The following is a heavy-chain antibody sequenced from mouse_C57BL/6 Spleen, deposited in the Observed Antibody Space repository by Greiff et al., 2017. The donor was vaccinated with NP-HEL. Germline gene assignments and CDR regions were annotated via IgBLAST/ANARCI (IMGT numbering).Heavy chain of an antibody. Sequence: EVHLVESEGGLVQPGSSMKLSCTASGFTFSDYYMAWVRQVPEKGLEWVANINYDGSSTYYLDSLKSRFIISRDNAKNILYLQMSSLKSEDTATYYCARVPYYGSSWYFDVWGTGTTVTVSS. CDR1: GFTFSDYY. D-gene: IGHD1-1*01. CDR3: ARVPYYGSSWYFDV. V-gene: IGHV5-16*01. CDR2: INYDGSST. J-gene: IGHJ1*03.